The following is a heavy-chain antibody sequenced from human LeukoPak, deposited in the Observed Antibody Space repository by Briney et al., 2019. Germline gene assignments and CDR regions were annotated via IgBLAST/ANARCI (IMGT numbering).Heavy chain of an antibody. CDR3: ARAVFWSGGGTDY. Sequence: GASVKVSCKASGYTFTSYAMHWVRQAPGQRLEWMGWINAGNGNTKYSQKFQGRVTVTRDTSASTAYMELSSLRSEDTAVYYCARAVFWSGGGTDYWGQGTLVTVSS. D-gene: IGHD3-3*01. V-gene: IGHV1-3*01. J-gene: IGHJ4*02. CDR2: INAGNGNT. CDR1: GYTFTSYA.